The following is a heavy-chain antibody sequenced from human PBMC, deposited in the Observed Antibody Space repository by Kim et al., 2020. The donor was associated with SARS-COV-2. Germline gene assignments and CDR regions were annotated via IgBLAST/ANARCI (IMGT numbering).Heavy chain of an antibody. V-gene: IGHV3-23*01. J-gene: IGHJ4*02. CDR3: AKDMGLHYFDY. CDR2: T. D-gene: IGHD2-15*01. Sequence: TYNADAVKGRFTISRDNSKNTLYLQLNSRRADDTAVYFCAKDMGLHYFDYWGQGTLVSVSS.